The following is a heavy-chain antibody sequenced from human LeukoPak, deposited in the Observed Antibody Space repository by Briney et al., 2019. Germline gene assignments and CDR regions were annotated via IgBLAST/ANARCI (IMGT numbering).Heavy chain of an antibody. Sequence: SETLSLTCTVSGGSISSSSYFWGWIRQPPGKGLGWFGSFYYCGSTYYNPSLKSQVTISVDTSKNQFSLKLSSVTAADTAVYYCARQAVGYCSSTSCPADYNWFDPWGQGTLVTVSS. D-gene: IGHD2-2*01. CDR3: ARQAVGYCSSTSCPADYNWFDP. V-gene: IGHV4-39*01. CDR2: FYYCGST. J-gene: IGHJ5*02. CDR1: GGSISSSSYF.